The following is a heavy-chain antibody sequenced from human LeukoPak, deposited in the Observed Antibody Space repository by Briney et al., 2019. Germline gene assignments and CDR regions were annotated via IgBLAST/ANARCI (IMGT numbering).Heavy chain of an antibody. CDR2: IRYDGSSK. CDR1: GFTFDDYG. V-gene: IGHV3-30*02. CDR3: AKGAYYYDSSRHEY. J-gene: IGHJ4*02. D-gene: IGHD3-22*01. Sequence: GSLRLSCAASGFTFDDYGMSWVRQAPGKGLEWVAFIRYDGSSKYYADSVKGRFAISRDNSKNTLYLQMNSLRSEDTAVYYCAKGAYYYDSSRHEYWGQGTLVTVSS.